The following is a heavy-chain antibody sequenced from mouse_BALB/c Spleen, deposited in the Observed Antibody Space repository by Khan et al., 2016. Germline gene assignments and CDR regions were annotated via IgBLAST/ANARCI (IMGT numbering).Heavy chain of an antibody. Sequence: QIQLVQSGPELKKPGETVKISCKASGYTFTNYGMNWVKQAPGKGLKWMGWINTYTGEPTYADDFKGRFAFSLETSASTAYLQINNLKNEDTATYCSARRHYGSSYDAWFAYWGQGTLVTVSA. J-gene: IGHJ3*01. CDR2: INTYTGEP. V-gene: IGHV9-3-1*01. CDR3: ARRHYGSSYDAWFAY. CDR1: GYTFTNYG. D-gene: IGHD1-1*01.